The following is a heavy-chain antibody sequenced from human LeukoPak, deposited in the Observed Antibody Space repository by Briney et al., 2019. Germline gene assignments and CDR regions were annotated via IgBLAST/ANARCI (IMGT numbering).Heavy chain of an antibody. CDR2: IHYSGST. V-gene: IGHV4-59*01. J-gene: IGHJ4*02. CDR3: ARLTVDCSSTSCYKRPDY. Sequence: SETLSLTCTVSGGSISSYYWSWIRQPPGEGLEWIGYIHYSGSTNYNSSLKSRVTISVDTSKNQFSLKLSSVTAADTAVYYCARLTVDCSSTSCYKRPDYWGQGTLVIVSS. D-gene: IGHD2-2*02. CDR1: GGSISSYY.